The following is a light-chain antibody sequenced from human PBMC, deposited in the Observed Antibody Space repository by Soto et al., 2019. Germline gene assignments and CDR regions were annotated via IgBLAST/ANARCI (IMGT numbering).Light chain of an antibody. CDR3: MQGAHWPYT. CDR2: KIS. Sequence: DVVMTQSPLSLPVTLGQPASISCRSSQSLVYSDGNTYLNWFQQRPRQSPRRLIYKISNRDSGVPDRFGGSGSGTDFTLIISRVEAEDVGVYYFMQGAHWPYTFGQGTKLEIK. V-gene: IGKV2-30*01. J-gene: IGKJ2*01. CDR1: QSLVYSDGNTY.